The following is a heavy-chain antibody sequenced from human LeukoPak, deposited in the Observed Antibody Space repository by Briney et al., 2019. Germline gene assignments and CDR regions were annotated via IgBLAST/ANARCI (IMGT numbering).Heavy chain of an antibody. CDR1: GGSFSGYY. CDR2: IYYSGST. J-gene: IGHJ4*02. V-gene: IGHV4-59*01. CDR3: ARAPRYSSSWLYYFDY. Sequence: SETLSLTCAVYGGSFSGYYWSWIRQSPGKGLEWIGYIYYSGSTNYNPSLKSRVTISVDTSKNQFSLKLSSVTAADTAVYYCARAPRYSSSWLYYFDYWGQGTLVTVSS. D-gene: IGHD6-13*01.